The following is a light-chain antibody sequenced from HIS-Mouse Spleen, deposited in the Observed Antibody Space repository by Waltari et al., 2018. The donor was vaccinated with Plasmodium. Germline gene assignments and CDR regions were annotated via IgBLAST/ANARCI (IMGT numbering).Light chain of an antibody. J-gene: IGLJ2*01. CDR2: QDS. Sequence: SYELTQPPSVSVSPGQTASITCSGDKLGDKYAWWYQQKPGQSPVLVIYQDSKRASGIPEQFSGSNSRNTAALTISGTQAMDEADYYCQAWDSSTAWVFGGGTKLTVL. CDR1: KLGDKY. V-gene: IGLV3-1*01. CDR3: QAWDSSTAWV.